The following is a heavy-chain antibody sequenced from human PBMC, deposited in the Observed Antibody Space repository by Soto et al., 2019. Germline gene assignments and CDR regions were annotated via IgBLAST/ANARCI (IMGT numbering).Heavy chain of an antibody. CDR3: ASPARGYSGYDFFDY. V-gene: IGHV1-69*13. D-gene: IGHD5-12*01. Sequence: ASVKVSCKASGGTFSSYAISWVRQAPGQGLEWMGGIIPIFGTANYAQKFQGRVTITADESTSTAYMELSSLRSEDTAVYYCASPARGYSGYDFFDYWGQGTLVTVSS. CDR1: GGTFSSYA. CDR2: IIPIFGTA. J-gene: IGHJ4*02.